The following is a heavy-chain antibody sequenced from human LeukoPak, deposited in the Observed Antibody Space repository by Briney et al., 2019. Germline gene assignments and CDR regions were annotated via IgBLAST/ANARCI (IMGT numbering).Heavy chain of an antibody. Sequence: PSETLSLTCTVSGGSISSHYWSWIRQPPGKGLEWIGYTYYSGSTNYNPSLKSRVTISIDTSKNLFSLKLSSVTAADTAVYSCARGGSGWDWYFDLWGRGTLLTVSS. CDR3: ARGGSGWDWYFDL. CDR1: GGSISSHY. J-gene: IGHJ2*01. V-gene: IGHV4-59*11. D-gene: IGHD6-19*01. CDR2: TYYSGST.